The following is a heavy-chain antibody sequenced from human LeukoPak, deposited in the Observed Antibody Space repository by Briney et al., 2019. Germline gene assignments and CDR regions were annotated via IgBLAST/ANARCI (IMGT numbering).Heavy chain of an antibody. CDR1: GYTFTSYA. CDR2: INAGNGNT. J-gene: IGHJ4*02. D-gene: IGHD3-3*01. Sequence: GASVKVSCKASGYTFTSYAMHWVRQAPGQRLEWMGWINAGNGNTKYSQEFQGRVTITRDTSASTAYMELSSLRSEDMAVYYCARGQLSFGVVIPLPYSTDFDYWGQGTLVTVSS. CDR3: ARGQLSFGVVIPLPYSTDFDY. V-gene: IGHV1-3*03.